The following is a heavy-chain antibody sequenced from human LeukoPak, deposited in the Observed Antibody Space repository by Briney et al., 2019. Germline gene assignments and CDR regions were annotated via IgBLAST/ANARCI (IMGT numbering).Heavy chain of an antibody. V-gene: IGHV1-24*01. CDR1: GYTFTGYY. Sequence: GASVKVSCKASGYTFTGYYMHWVRQAPGKGLEWMGGFDPEDGETIYAQKFQGRVTMTEDTSTDTAYMELSSLRSEDTAVYYCATQSAKTYSSGWYDFDYWGQGTLVTVSS. J-gene: IGHJ4*02. D-gene: IGHD6-19*01. CDR2: FDPEDGET. CDR3: ATQSAKTYSSGWYDFDY.